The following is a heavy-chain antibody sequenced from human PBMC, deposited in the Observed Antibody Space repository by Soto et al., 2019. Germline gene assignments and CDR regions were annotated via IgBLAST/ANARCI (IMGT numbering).Heavy chain of an antibody. CDR2: IYSGGST. Sequence: EVQLVESGGGLVQPGGSLRLSCAASGFTVSSNYMNWVRQVPGKGLEWVSVIYSGGSTYYADSVKGRFTISRDNSKNTLYLQMTRLRVEDTAVYYCARQNRGAGAWAVEPKNPYYYGMDVWGQGTTVTVSS. J-gene: IGHJ6*02. D-gene: IGHD6-19*01. V-gene: IGHV3-66*04. CDR1: GFTVSSNY. CDR3: ARQNRGAGAWAVEPKNPYYYGMDV.